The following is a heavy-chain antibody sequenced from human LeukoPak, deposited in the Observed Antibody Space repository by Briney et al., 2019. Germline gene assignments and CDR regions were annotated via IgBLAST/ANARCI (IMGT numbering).Heavy chain of an antibody. CDR3: AREAGALDY. CDR1: GFTFSSYS. D-gene: IGHD1-26*01. CDR2: ISSSSSTI. V-gene: IGHV3-48*01. J-gene: IGHJ4*02. Sequence: GGSLRLSCVVSGFTFSSYSMNWVRQAPGKGLEWASYISSSSSTIYYADSVKGRFTISRDNAENSLYLQMNSLRVEDMAVYYCAREAGALDYWGQGTLVTVSS.